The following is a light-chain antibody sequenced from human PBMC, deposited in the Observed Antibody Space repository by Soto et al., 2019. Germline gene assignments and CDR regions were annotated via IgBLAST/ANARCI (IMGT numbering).Light chain of an antibody. CDR1: SSDVGSFNY. CDR3: SSYTSSSTWV. CDR2: DVS. Sequence: QSALTQPASVSGSPGQSITISCTGTSSDVGSFNYVSWYQQHPGKAPKLLIYDVSSRPSGVSTRFSGSKSGNTASLTISGLQAEDEADYYCSSYTSSSTWVFGGGTKLTVL. J-gene: IGLJ3*02. V-gene: IGLV2-14*01.